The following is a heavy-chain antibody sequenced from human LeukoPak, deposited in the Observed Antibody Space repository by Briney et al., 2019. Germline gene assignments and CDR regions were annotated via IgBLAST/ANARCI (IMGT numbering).Heavy chain of an antibody. D-gene: IGHD3-9*01. CDR1: GFPFSSYP. V-gene: IGHV3-21*01. CDR2: ISSSSSYI. Sequence: GGSLRLSCAGSGFPFSSYPISWVRQPPRKGLEWVSSISSSSSYIYYADSVKGRFTISRDNAKNSLYLQMNSLRAEDTAVYYCARDLRHYDILTGHYTFYPWGQGTLVTVSS. J-gene: IGHJ5*02. CDR3: ARDLRHYDILTGHYTFYP.